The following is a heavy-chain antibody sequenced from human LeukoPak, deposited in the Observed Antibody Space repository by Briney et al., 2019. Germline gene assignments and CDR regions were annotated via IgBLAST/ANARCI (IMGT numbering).Heavy chain of an antibody. D-gene: IGHD3-22*01. CDR1: GFTFSSYA. CDR3: AKVGYYDSSGSLGY. Sequence: GGSLRLSCAASGFTFSSYAMSWVRQVPGKGLEWVSAISGSGGSTYYADSVKGRFTISRDNSKNTLYLQMNSLRVEDTAVYYCAKVGYYDSSGSLGYWGQGTLVTVSS. V-gene: IGHV3-23*01. CDR2: ISGSGGST. J-gene: IGHJ4*02.